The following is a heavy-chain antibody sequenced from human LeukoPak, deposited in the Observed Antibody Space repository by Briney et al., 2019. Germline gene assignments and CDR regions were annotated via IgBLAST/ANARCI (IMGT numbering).Heavy chain of an antibody. D-gene: IGHD5-18*01. V-gene: IGHV4-34*01. CDR1: GGSFSGYY. Sequence: SETLSLTCAVYGGSFSGYYWSWIRQPPGKGLEWIGEINHSGSTNYNPSIKSRVTISGDTSKNQYSLKLSSVTAADTAVYYCARGLPRTYDTAMVTDYWGQGTLVTVSS. J-gene: IGHJ4*02. CDR2: INHSGST. CDR3: ARGLPRTYDTAMVTDY.